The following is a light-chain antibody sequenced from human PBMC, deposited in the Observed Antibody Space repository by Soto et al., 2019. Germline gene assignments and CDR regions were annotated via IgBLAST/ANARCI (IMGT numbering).Light chain of an antibody. CDR3: QQYDSYPWT. V-gene: IGKV1-5*03. CDR1: QSISSW. Sequence: DIQMTQSPSTLSASGGDRVTITCRASQSISSWLAWYQQKPGKAPKLLIYKASNLESGVPSRFSGSGSGTEFTLSISSLQPDDFATYYCQQYDSYPWTFGQGNKVEIK. CDR2: KAS. J-gene: IGKJ1*01.